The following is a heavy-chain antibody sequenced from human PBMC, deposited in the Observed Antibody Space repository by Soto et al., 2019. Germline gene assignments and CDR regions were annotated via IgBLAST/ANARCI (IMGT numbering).Heavy chain of an antibody. J-gene: IGHJ1*01. CDR1: GYTFTGYY. CDR3: ARQNNCTPAPGY. Sequence: ASVKVSCKASGYTFTGYYIHWVRQAPGQGLEWMGWINPNSGGTSYAQTFQGRVTMTRDTSISTAYMELSRLRSDDTAVYYCARQNNCTPAPGYWGRVTLVAASS. CDR2: INPNSGGT. V-gene: IGHV1-2*02. D-gene: IGHD1-20*01.